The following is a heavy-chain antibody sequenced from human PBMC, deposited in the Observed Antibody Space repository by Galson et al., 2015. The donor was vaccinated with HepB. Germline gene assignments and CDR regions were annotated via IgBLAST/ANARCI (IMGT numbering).Heavy chain of an antibody. J-gene: IGHJ4*02. CDR2: IRSKAYGGTT. CDR1: GFTFGDYA. CDR3: TRGAGRGGSCYSSY. D-gene: IGHD2-15*01. V-gene: IGHV3-49*03. Sequence: SLRLSCAASGFTFGDYAMSWFRQAPGKGLEWVGFIRSKAYGGTTEYAASVKGRFTISRDDSKSIAYLQMNSLKTEDTAVYYCTRGAGRGGSCYSSYWGQGTLVTVSS.